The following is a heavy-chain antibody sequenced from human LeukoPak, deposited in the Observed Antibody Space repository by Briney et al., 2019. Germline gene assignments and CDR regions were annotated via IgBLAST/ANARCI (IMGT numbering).Heavy chain of an antibody. Sequence: SETLSLTCTVSGGSITTYYWSWIRQPPGKGLEWIGYIYYSGSTNYNPSLKSRVTISVDTSKNQFSLKLSSVTAADTAVYYCARTRYSGSYYDSNYFDYWGQGTLVSVSS. CDR2: IYYSGST. CDR1: GGSITTYY. CDR3: ARTRYSGSYYDSNYFDY. J-gene: IGHJ4*02. D-gene: IGHD1-26*01. V-gene: IGHV4-59*08.